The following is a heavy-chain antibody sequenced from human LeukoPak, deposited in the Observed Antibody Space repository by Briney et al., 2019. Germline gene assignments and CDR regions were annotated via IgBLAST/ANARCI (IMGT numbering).Heavy chain of an antibody. V-gene: IGHV3-33*06. Sequence: GGSLRLSCAASAFTFSYYGMHWVRQAPGKGLEWVAVIWANGNDEYYADSVKGRFAISRDNSKNTLYLQMNSLRAEDTAVYYCAKEARRGAFDIWGQGTMVTVSS. CDR2: IWANGNDE. CDR1: AFTFSYYG. D-gene: IGHD3-10*01. J-gene: IGHJ3*02. CDR3: AKEARRGAFDI.